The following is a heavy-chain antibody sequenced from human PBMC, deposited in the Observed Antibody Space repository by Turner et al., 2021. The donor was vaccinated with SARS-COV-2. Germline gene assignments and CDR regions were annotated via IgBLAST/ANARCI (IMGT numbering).Heavy chain of an antibody. CDR2: ISYDGSNK. CDR1: GFTFSSYA. CDR3: ARDVVDCSGGTCYHGWYYGMDV. D-gene: IGHD2-15*01. Sequence: QVQLVESGGGVVQPGRSLRLSCAASGFTFSSYAMYWVRQAPGKGLEWVAVISYDGSNKYYADSVKGRFTISRDNSKNTLYLQMNSLRAEDTAVYYCARDVVDCSGGTCYHGWYYGMDVWGQGTTVTVSS. V-gene: IGHV3-30*04. J-gene: IGHJ6*02.